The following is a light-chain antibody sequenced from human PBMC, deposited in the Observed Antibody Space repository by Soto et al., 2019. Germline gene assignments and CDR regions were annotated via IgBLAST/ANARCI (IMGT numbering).Light chain of an antibody. CDR3: QQYGSSPLLT. J-gene: IGKJ4*01. CDR1: QSISNY. CDR2: TAS. Sequence: DDQMTQSPSSLSASVGDRGSITCRASQSISNYLNWYQQKPGKAPKLLIYTASSLQSGVPSRFSGSGSGTDFTLTIRRLEPEDFAVYYCQQYGSSPLLTFGGGTKVDI. V-gene: IGKV1-39*01.